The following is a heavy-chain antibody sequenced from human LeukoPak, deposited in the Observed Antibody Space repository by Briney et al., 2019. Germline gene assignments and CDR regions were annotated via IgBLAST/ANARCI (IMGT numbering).Heavy chain of an antibody. CDR1: GFTFSSYW. CDR3: ARRIAAAAAPYYFDY. Sequence: GGSLRLSCAASGFTFSSYWMHWVRQAPGKGLLWVSRINSDGSSASYADSVKGRFTISRDNAKNTLYLQMNSLRAEDTAVYYCARRIAAAAAPYYFDYWGQGTLVTVSS. V-gene: IGHV3-74*01. J-gene: IGHJ4*02. CDR2: INSDGSSA. D-gene: IGHD6-13*01.